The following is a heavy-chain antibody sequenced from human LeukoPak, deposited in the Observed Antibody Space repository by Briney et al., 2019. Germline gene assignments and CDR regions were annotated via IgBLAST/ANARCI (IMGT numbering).Heavy chain of an antibody. CDR2: IQGGGST. Sequence: GGSLRLSCVASGFTVRSTYLGWVRQAPGKGLEWASLIQGGGSTFYADAVKGRSTISRDNSKNTLYLQMNSLRAEDTAVYYCASGTMIRGIISWGQGTLVTVSS. CDR3: ASGTMIRGIIS. CDR1: GFTVRSTY. V-gene: IGHV3-66*01. D-gene: IGHD3-10*01. J-gene: IGHJ5*02.